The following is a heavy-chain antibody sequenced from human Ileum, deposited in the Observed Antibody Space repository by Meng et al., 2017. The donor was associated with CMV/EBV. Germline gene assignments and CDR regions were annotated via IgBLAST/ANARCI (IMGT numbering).Heavy chain of an antibody. D-gene: IGHD3-10*01. V-gene: IGHV4-4*07. CDR3: ARGQTVRGFEY. Sequence: QADLREAGPGLVKPSETLSLTCTVSSASNSPYYWNWFRQPAGKGLEWIGRIYTGGPTDYNPSLKSRVTMSVDTSKNQFFLNLSSVTAADTAVYYCARGQTVRGFEYWGLGILVTVSS. CDR1: SASNSPYY. CDR2: IYTGGPT. J-gene: IGHJ4*02.